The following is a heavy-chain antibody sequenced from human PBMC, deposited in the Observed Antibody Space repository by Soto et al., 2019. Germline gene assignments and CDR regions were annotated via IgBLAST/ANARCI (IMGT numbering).Heavy chain of an antibody. V-gene: IGHV5-10-1*01. Sequence: PGESLKISCKGSGYSFTSYWISWVRQMPGKGLEWMGRIDPSDSYTNYSPSFQGHVTISADKSISTAYLQWSSLKASDTAMYYCARLSCSSTSCYPINYYYYGMDVWGQGTTVTVSS. CDR1: GYSFTSYW. J-gene: IGHJ6*02. CDR2: IDPSDSYT. D-gene: IGHD2-2*01. CDR3: ARLSCSSTSCYPINYYYYGMDV.